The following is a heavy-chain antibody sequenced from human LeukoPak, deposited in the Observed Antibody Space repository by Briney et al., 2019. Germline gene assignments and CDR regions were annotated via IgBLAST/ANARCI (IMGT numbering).Heavy chain of an antibody. Sequence: GASVKVSCKASGYTFTSYGISWVRQAPGQGLEWMGWISAYNGNTNYAQKLQGRVTMTTDTSTSTAYMELRSLRSDDTAVYYCARSTQTLKVPDAFDIWGQGTMVTVSS. J-gene: IGHJ3*02. CDR2: ISAYNGNT. CDR3: ARSTQTLKVPDAFDI. V-gene: IGHV1-18*01. CDR1: GYTFTSYG. D-gene: IGHD3-10*01.